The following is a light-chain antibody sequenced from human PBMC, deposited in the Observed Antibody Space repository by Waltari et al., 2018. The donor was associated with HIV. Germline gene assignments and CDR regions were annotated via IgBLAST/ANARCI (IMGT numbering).Light chain of an antibody. Sequence: EIVLKQSPNTPSLSPGERATTSCTASQSFSSGYLAWDRHKTGQAHRLLIHGASSRATGIPDRFRGRGSGTDFTLTISRLEPGDCAVYYCQHYGSSSWTFGQGTKVEIK. CDR2: GAS. J-gene: IGKJ1*01. V-gene: IGKV3-20*01. CDR3: QHYGSSSWT. CDR1: QSFSSGY.